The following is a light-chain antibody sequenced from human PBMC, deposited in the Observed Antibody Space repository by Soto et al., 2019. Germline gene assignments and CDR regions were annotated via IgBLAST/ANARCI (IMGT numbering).Light chain of an antibody. CDR3: QQYNSYPIT. Sequence: QMTQSPSTLSASVGDRVTITCRASQTISSWLAWYQQKPGKAPKLLIYKASTLKSGVPSRFSGSGSGTEFTLTISSLQPDDFATYYCQQYNSYPITFGQGTRLEIK. CDR1: QTISSW. J-gene: IGKJ5*01. V-gene: IGKV1-5*03. CDR2: KAS.